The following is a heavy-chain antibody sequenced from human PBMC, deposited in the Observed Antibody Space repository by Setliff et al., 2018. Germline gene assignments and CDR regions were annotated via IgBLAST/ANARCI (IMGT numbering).Heavy chain of an antibody. D-gene: IGHD1-26*01. CDR3: ASRRTGPGGWFDY. V-gene: IGHV4-39*01. Sequence: SETLSLTCTVSGGSLRGNAIFWGWIRRPPGKGLEWIGSIYYSGTTYYSPSLKSRVTISVDTSKNQFSLKLTSVTAADTAIYYCASRRTGPGGWFDYWGQGTLVTVSS. CDR2: IYYSGTT. J-gene: IGHJ5*01. CDR1: GGSLRGNAIF.